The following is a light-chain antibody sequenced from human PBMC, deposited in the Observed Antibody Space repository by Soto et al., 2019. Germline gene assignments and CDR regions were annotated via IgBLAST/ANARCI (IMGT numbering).Light chain of an antibody. J-gene: IGKJ1*01. Sequence: EIVLTQSPGTLSLSPGERVTLSCRASQSVSSTYLAWYQQKPGQAPRLLIYGTSCRATGIPDRFSGSGSGTDFTLTISRREPEDFAVYYCQQYDGSSPSWTFGQGTKVEIK. CDR1: QSVSSTY. CDR3: QQYDGSSPSWT. V-gene: IGKV3-20*01. CDR2: GTS.